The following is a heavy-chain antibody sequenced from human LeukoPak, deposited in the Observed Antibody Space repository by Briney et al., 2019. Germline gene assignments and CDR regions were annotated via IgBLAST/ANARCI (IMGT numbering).Heavy chain of an antibody. J-gene: IGHJ4*02. D-gene: IGHD6-19*01. Sequence: GGSLRLSCAASGFTVSNYWMHWVRQAPGEGLVWVSRVNSDRRSVAYADSVQGRFTISTDNTKNTVYLQMDSLRAEDTAVYYCTSERNNGWDSWGQGTLVSVSS. V-gene: IGHV3-74*01. CDR1: GFTVSNYW. CDR3: TSERNNGWDS. CDR2: VNSDRRSV.